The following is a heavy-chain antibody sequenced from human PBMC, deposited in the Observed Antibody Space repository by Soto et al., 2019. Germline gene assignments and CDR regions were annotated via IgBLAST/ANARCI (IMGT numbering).Heavy chain of an antibody. CDR1: GGSISSGGYY. J-gene: IGHJ5*02. Sequence: SETLSHTCTFSGGSISSGGYYLSWIRQHPGKGLEWIGYIYYSGSTYYNPSLKSRVTISVDTPKNQFSLKLSSVTAADTAVYYCARSVFPWGHGTLLTVSS. CDR2: IYYSGST. V-gene: IGHV4-31*03. CDR3: ARSVFP.